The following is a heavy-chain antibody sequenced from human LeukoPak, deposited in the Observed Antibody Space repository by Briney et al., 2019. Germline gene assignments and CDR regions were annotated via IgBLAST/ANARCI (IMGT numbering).Heavy chain of an antibody. CDR3: TRHWGGCSSTSCYYFDY. Sequence: PGGSLRLSWAASGFTFSGSAMHWVRQASGKGLEWVGRIRSKANSYATAYAASVKGRFTISRDDSKNTAYLQMNSLKTEDTAVYYCTRHWGGCSSTSCYYFDYWGQGTLVTVSS. CDR1: GFTFSGSA. D-gene: IGHD2-2*01. J-gene: IGHJ4*02. CDR2: IRSKANSYAT. V-gene: IGHV3-73*01.